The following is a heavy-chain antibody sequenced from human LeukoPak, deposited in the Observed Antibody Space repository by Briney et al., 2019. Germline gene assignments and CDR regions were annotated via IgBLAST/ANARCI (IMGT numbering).Heavy chain of an antibody. CDR3: SRDRVLGSGSTDC. Sequence: GGSLRLSCAASGFTFTNHWMHWVRQVPGKGLVRVARINGDRTGSTYADSVKGRFTISRDNAKNTLYLQMNSLRAEDTALYYFSRDRVLGSGSTDCWGQGTLVTVSS. CDR2: INGDRTGS. V-gene: IGHV3-74*01. CDR1: GFTFTNHW. J-gene: IGHJ4*02. D-gene: IGHD3-10*01.